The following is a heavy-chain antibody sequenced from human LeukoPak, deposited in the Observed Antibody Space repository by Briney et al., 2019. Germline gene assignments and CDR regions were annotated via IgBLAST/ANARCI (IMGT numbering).Heavy chain of an antibody. V-gene: IGHV3-66*04. Sequence: GGSLRLSCAASGFTVSNNYMSWVRQAPGKGLEWVSVIYSGGTTYYADSVKGRFIISRDNSKNTLYLQMSSLRAEDTAVYYCAKLQTSSDWFFDYWGQGTLVTVSS. CDR2: IYSGGTT. J-gene: IGHJ4*02. CDR1: GFTVSNNY. CDR3: AKLQTSSDWFFDY. D-gene: IGHD6-19*01.